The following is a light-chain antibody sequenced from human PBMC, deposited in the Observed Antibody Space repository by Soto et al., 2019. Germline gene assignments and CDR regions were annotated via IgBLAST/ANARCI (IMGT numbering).Light chain of an antibody. Sequence: QSVLTQPRSVSGSPGQSVTISCTGTSSDVGDYKYVSWYRQHPGKAPKLIIYDVSERPSGVPDRFSGSKSGNTASLTISWLQAEDEDDYYCCSYAGSYSYVFGTGTKLTVL. CDR3: CSYAGSYSYV. V-gene: IGLV2-11*01. J-gene: IGLJ1*01. CDR1: SSDVGDYKY. CDR2: DVS.